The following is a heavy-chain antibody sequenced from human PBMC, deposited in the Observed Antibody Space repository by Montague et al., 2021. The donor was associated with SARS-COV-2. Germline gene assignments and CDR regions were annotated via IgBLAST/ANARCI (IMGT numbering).Heavy chain of an antibody. CDR3: ARDSRTDFDWLFPDSGSYYYYMDV. CDR2: IYYSGST. V-gene: IGHV4-59*01. J-gene: IGHJ6*03. Sequence: ETLSLTCTVSGGSISSYYWSWIRQPPGKGLGWIGYIYYSGSTNYNPSLKSRVTISVDTSKNQFSLKLSSVTAADTAVYYCARDSRTDFDWLFPDSGSYYYYMDVWGKGTTVTVSS. CDR1: GGSISSYY. D-gene: IGHD3-9*01.